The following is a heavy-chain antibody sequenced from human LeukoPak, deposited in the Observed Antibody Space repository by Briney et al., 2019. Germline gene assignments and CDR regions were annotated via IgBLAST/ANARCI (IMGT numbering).Heavy chain of an antibody. D-gene: IGHD6-13*01. V-gene: IGHV3-21*01. CDR1: GFTFSDFA. Sequence: PGGSLRLSCAASGFTFSDFAMIWVRQPPGKGLEWVSSTFQGGGEIHYADSVKGRFTISRDNAKNSLYLQMNSLRAEDTAVYYCARGQKQQLFDDAFDIWGQGTMVTVSS. CDR2: TFQGGGEI. J-gene: IGHJ3*02. CDR3: ARGQKQQLFDDAFDI.